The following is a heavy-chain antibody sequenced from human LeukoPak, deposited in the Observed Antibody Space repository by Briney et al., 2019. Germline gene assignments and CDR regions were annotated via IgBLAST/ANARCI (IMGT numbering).Heavy chain of an antibody. Sequence: SETLSLTCTVSGGSISSYYWSWIRQPPGKGLEWLGEINHSGSTYYNPSLKSRVTISVDTSKNQFSLKLSSVTAADTAVYYCARRGQPNYYGSGRPRGGYFDYWGQGTLVTVSS. CDR3: ARRGQPNYYGSGRPRGGYFDY. CDR2: INHSGST. CDR1: GGSISSYY. D-gene: IGHD3-10*01. V-gene: IGHV4-34*01. J-gene: IGHJ4*02.